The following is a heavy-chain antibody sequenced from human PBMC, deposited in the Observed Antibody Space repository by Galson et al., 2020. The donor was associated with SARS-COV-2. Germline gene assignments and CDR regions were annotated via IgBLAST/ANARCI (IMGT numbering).Heavy chain of an antibody. D-gene: IGHD3-10*01. CDR1: GFIFGDYA. CDR3: TRDQIELGTMVREIMGFDY. Sequence: GGSLRLSCTASGFIFGDYALSWFRQAPGKGLEWVGFIRSKAYGETTEYAACVKGRFTISRDDSKSIASLQMNSLKTEDTAVYYCTRDQIELGTMVREIMGFDYWGQGTLVTVSS. V-gene: IGHV3-49*03. J-gene: IGHJ4*02. CDR2: IRSKAYGETT.